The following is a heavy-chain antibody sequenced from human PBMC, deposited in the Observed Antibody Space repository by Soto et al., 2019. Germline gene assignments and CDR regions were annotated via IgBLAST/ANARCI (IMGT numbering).Heavy chain of an antibody. CDR1: GFTFSSYS. CDR3: ASRYGVELYYYGMDV. V-gene: IGHV3-48*02. J-gene: IGHJ6*02. CDR2: ISSSSSTI. Sequence: EVQLVESGGGLVQPGGSLRLSCAASGFTFSSYSMNWVRQAPGKGLEWVSYISSSSSTIYYADSVKGRFTISRDNAKNSLYLQMNSLRDEDTAVYYCASRYGVELYYYGMDVWGQGTTVTVSS. D-gene: IGHD3-3*01.